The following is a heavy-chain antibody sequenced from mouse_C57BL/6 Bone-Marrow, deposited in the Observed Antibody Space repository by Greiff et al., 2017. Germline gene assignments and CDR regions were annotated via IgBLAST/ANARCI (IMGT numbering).Heavy chain of an antibody. CDR3: ARHGYSWYFDV. CDR1: GFTFSDYG. CDR2: ISNLAYSI. V-gene: IGHV5-15*04. Sequence: EVKVEESGGGLVQPGGSLKLSCAASGFTFSDYGMAWVRQAPRKGPEWVAFISNLAYSIYYADTVTGRFTISRENAKNTLYLEMSSLRSEDTAMYYCARHGYSWYFDVWGTGTTVTVSS. J-gene: IGHJ1*03.